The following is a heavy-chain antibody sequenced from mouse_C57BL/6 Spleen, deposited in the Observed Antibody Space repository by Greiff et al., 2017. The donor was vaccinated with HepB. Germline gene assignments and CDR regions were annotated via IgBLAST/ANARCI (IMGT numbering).Heavy chain of an antibody. Sequence: VQLKESGTVLARPGASVKMSCKTSGYTFTSYWMHWVKQRPGQGLEWIGAIYPGTSDTSYNQKFKGKAKLTAVTSASTAYMELSSLTNEDSAVYYCTREFYYYGSSYDWYFDVWGTGTTVTVSS. CDR2: IYPGTSDT. V-gene: IGHV1-5*01. CDR1: GYTFTSYW. D-gene: IGHD1-1*01. J-gene: IGHJ1*03. CDR3: TREFYYYGSSYDWYFDV.